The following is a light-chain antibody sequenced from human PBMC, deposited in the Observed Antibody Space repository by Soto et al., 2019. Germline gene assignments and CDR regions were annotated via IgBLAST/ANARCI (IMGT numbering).Light chain of an antibody. CDR1: RGITNS. CDR3: HQYDAYSET. V-gene: IGKV1-16*02. J-gene: IGKJ1*01. Sequence: DIQMTQSPSSLSASVRDRVTITCRASRGITNSFAWFQQKPGKAPKSLIYGASTLQSRVPSKFSGSGSGTDFTLTISSLQPEDFVTYHCHQYDAYSETFGQGTKVEIK. CDR2: GAS.